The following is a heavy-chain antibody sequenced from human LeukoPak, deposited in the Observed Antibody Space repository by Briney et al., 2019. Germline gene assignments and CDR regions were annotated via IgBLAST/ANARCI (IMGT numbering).Heavy chain of an antibody. CDR2: ISSSSSYI. CDR3: ARGGDYVWGSYRYDAFDI. CDR1: GFTFSSYT. V-gene: IGHV3-21*01. Sequence: PGGSLRLSCAASGFTFSSYTMSWVRQAPGKGLEWVSSISSSSSYIYYADSVKGRFTISRDNAKNSLYLQMNSLRAEDTAVYYCARGGDYVWGSYRYDAFDIWGQGTMVTVSS. J-gene: IGHJ3*02. D-gene: IGHD3-16*02.